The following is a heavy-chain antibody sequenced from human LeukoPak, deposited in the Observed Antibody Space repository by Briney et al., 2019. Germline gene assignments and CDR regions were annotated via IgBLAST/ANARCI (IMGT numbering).Heavy chain of an antibody. CDR1: GFTFSSSW. CDR3: ARDPGSESWSPFWGGMDV. D-gene: IGHD3-16*01. Sequence: PGGSPRLSCAASGFTFSSSWMHWVRQAPGKGLVWVSRITRDGSSTTYADSVKGRFTTSRDNATNTLYLQMDSLRDDDTAVYYCARDPGSESWSPFWGGMDVWGNGTTVIVSS. CDR2: ITRDGSST. V-gene: IGHV3-74*01. J-gene: IGHJ6*04.